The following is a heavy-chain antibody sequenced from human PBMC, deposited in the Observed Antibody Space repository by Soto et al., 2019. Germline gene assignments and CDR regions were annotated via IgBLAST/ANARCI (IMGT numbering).Heavy chain of an antibody. CDR3: ARGGGSPSHNHEFDF. CDR2: VSSTGST. J-gene: IGHJ4*02. CDR1: GASITQYY. V-gene: IGHV4-59*01. Sequence: QVQLQESGPGLVKPSETLSLTCTVSGASITQYYWNWIRQSPVKGLEWIVSVSSTGSTVFNPPLTSRVTVSLDTSKNQFSLTLNSVTAADTAVYYCARGGGSPSHNHEFDFWGQGTLVTVSS. D-gene: IGHD6-13*01.